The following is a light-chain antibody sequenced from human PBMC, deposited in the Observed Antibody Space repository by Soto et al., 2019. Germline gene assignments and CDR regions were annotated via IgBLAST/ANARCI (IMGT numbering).Light chain of an antibody. CDR2: DNI. CDR3: AAWGDNLNGWV. J-gene: IGLJ3*02. CDR1: SSNIGNNA. V-gene: IGLV1-44*01. Sequence: QSVLTQPPSASGTPGQRVTICCSGSSSNIGNNAVNWYQQFPGTAPKLLIYDNIQRPSGVPDRFSGSKSGTSASLAISGLQSEDEADYYCAAWGDNLNGWVFGGGTKVTVL.